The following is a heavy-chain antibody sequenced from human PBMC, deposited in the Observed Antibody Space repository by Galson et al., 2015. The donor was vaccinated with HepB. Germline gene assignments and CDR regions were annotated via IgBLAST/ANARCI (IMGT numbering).Heavy chain of an antibody. J-gene: IGHJ4*02. CDR1: GGTFSSYT. Sequence: SCAASGGTFSSYTISWVRQAPGQGLEWMGRIIPILGIANYAQKFQGRVTITADKSTSTAYMELSSLRSEDTAVYYCAREGGYGSGIIAYWGQGTLVTVSS. CDR3: AREGGYGSGIIAY. D-gene: IGHD3-10*01. CDR2: IIPILGIA. V-gene: IGHV1-69*04.